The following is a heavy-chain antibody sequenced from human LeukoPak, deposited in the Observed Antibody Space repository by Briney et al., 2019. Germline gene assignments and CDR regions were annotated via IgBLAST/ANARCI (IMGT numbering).Heavy chain of an antibody. CDR2: IYYSGST. D-gene: IGHD4-17*01. CDR1: GGSVSSGSYY. CDR3: ARDGADYGDPFDY. V-gene: IGHV4-61*01. Sequence: SETLSLTCTVSGGSVSSGSYYWSWIRQPPGKGLEWIGYIYYSGSTNYNPSLKSRVTISVDTSKNQFSLKLSSVTAADTAVYYCARDGADYGDPFDYWGQGTLVAVSS. J-gene: IGHJ4*02.